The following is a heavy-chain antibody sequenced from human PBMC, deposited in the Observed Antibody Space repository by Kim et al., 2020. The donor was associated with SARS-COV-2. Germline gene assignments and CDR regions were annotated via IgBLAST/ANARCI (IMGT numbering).Heavy chain of an antibody. V-gene: IGHV3-23*01. Sequence: GGSLRLSCAASGFTFSSYAMSWVRQAPGKGLEWVSAISGSGGSTYYADSVKGRFTISRDNSKNTLFVQMNSLRAEDTAVYYCAKGVTTLYYFDYWGKGTLVTVSS. D-gene: IGHD1-1*01. J-gene: IGHJ4*02. CDR3: AKGVTTLYYFDY. CDR1: GFTFSSYA. CDR2: ISGSGGST.